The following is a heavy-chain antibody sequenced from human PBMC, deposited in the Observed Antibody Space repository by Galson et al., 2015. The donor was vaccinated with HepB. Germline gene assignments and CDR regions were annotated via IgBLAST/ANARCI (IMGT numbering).Heavy chain of an antibody. CDR2: ISYDGSNK. Sequence: SLRLSCAASGFIFSNYAMHWVRQAPGKGLEWVAVISYDGSNKYYADSVKGRFTISRDNSKNTLYVQMDSLRAEDTAVYYCASLRLAPNWGLGGGYWGQGALVTVSS. CDR3: ASLRLAPNWGLGGGY. V-gene: IGHV3-30*04. D-gene: IGHD7-27*01. J-gene: IGHJ4*02. CDR1: GFIFSNYA.